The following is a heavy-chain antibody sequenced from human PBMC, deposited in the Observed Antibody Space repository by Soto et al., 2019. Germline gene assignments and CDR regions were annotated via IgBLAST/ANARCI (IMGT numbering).Heavy chain of an antibody. CDR2: ISNSGST. D-gene: IGHD4-4*01. Sequence: VQLQESGPGLVKPSQTLSLTSTVSGGSVSSGNYYWSWIRQPPGKGLEWIGHISNSGSTYYNQSLRSLLTISVDTSKNQFSLRLSSVTAADTAVYYCARRDYSKYVLDFWGPGTLVTVSS. CDR3: ARRDYSKYVLDF. V-gene: IGHV4-30-4*01. J-gene: IGHJ4*02. CDR1: GGSVSSGNYY.